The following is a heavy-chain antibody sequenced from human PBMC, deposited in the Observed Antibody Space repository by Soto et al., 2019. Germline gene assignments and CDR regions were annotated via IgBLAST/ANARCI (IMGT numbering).Heavy chain of an antibody. V-gene: IGHV3-23*01. CDR2: ISDGGRST. J-gene: IGHJ4*02. D-gene: IGHD3-3*01. Sequence: XGSLSLSCAGSGFRFSDYSIGWVRQAPGKGLEWVSFISDGGRSTYYTDSVKGRFTISRDNSKNTVYLQLQGLRAEDTAIYFCARNFDFWDRYSPFDHWGQGTLVTVSS. CDR1: GFRFSDYS. CDR3: ARNFDFWDRYSPFDH.